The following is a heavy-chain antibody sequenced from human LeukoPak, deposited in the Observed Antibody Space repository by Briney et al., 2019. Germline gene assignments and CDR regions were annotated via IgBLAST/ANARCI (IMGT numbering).Heavy chain of an antibody. Sequence: SETLSLTCTVSGGSISGHYWHWIRQTPGKGLEWIGLIYYTGSTNYNPSLKSQVTMSLDTSRNQFSLTLSSVTAADTAVYYCAKDLLEGSAQRAFDIWGQGTMVTVSS. CDR3: AKDLLEGSAQRAFDI. J-gene: IGHJ3*02. CDR2: IYYTGST. V-gene: IGHV4-59*11. CDR1: GGSISGHY. D-gene: IGHD1-1*01.